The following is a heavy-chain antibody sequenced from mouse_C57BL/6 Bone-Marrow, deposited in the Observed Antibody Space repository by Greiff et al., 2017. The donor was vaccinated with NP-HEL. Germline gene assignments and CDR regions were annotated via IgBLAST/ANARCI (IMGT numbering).Heavy chain of an antibody. J-gene: IGHJ1*03. V-gene: IGHV1-87*01. Sequence: VQLQESGPELARPWASVKISCQAFYTFSRRVHFAIRDTNYWMQWVKQRPGQGLEWIGAIYPGNGDTSYNQKFKGTATLTADKSSITAYMQLSILTSEDSAVYYCAWMGALYYGSSYRYFDVWGTGTTVTVSS. CDR2: GQGLEWIG. D-gene: IGHD1-1*01. CDR1: YTFSRRVH. CDR3: SEDSAVYYCAWMGALYYGSSYRYFDV.